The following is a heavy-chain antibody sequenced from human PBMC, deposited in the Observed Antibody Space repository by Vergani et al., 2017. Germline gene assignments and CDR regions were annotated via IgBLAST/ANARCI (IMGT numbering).Heavy chain of an antibody. CDR2: ISSSSSYI. Sequence: EVQLLESGGGLVKPGGSLRLSCAASGFTFSSYSMNWVRQAPGKGLEWVSSISSSSSYIYYEDSVKGRFTIPRDNAKNSLYLQMNSLRAEDTAVYYCARTSIAARPWGFGFDYWGQGTLVTVSA. CDR1: GFTFSSYS. CDR3: ARTSIAARPWGFGFDY. V-gene: IGHV3-21*01. J-gene: IGHJ4*02. D-gene: IGHD6-6*01.